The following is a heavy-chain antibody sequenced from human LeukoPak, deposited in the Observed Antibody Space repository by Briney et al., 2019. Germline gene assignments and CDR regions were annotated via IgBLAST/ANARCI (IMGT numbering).Heavy chain of an antibody. D-gene: IGHD2-2*01. Sequence: SETLSLTCTVSGGSISSGDYYWSWIRQHPGKGLEWIGYIYYSGDTYYNPSFKSRVTISMDTSGNQFSLKLSSVTAADTAVYYCARAPRHTNSWYYFDYWGQGTLVSVSS. CDR1: GGSISSGDYY. CDR2: IYYSGDT. V-gene: IGHV4-31*02. CDR3: ARAPRHTNSWYYFDY. J-gene: IGHJ4*02.